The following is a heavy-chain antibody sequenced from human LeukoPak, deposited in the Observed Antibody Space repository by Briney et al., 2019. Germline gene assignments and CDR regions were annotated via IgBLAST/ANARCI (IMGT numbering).Heavy chain of an antibody. J-gene: IGHJ6*02. D-gene: IGHD3-3*01. Sequence: ASVKVSCKASGGTFSSYAISWVRQAPGQGLEWMGGIIPIFGTANYAQKFQGRVTITADESTSTACMELSSLRSEDTAVYYCARAHVLRFLEWSDSSGSYGMDVWGQGTTVTVSS. CDR3: ARAHVLRFLEWSDSSGSYGMDV. V-gene: IGHV1-69*13. CDR1: GGTFSSYA. CDR2: IIPIFGTA.